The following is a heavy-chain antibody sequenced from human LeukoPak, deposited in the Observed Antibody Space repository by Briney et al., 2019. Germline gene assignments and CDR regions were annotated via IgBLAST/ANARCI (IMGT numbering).Heavy chain of an antibody. CDR1: GYTFTSYA. Sequence: ASAKVSCKASGYTFTSYAMHWVRQAPGQRLEWMGWINAGNGNTKYSQKFQGRVTITRDTSASTAYMELSSLRSEDTAVYYCARDSRGYSGYDLYYFDYWGQGTLVTVSS. V-gene: IGHV1-3*01. CDR2: INAGNGNT. CDR3: ARDSRGYSGYDLYYFDY. D-gene: IGHD5-12*01. J-gene: IGHJ4*02.